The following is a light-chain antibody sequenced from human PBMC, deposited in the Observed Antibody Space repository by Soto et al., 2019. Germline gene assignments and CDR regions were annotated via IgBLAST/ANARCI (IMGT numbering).Light chain of an antibody. Sequence: DIQMTQSPSSLSASVGDRVTITCRASRGISNYLAWYQQKPGRVPKLLIYAASTLQSGVPSRFSGSISGTDFTLTISSLQPEDVATYFFQNYNSAPFTFGPGTKVDIK. J-gene: IGKJ3*01. V-gene: IGKV1-27*01. CDR3: QNYNSAPFT. CDR1: RGISNY. CDR2: AAS.